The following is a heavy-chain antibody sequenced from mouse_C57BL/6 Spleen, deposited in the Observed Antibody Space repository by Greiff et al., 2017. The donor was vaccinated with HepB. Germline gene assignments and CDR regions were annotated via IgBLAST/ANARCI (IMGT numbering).Heavy chain of an antibody. CDR1: GFTFSDYY. J-gene: IGHJ1*03. CDR2: INYDGSST. CDR3: ARDDDSNYRMYWSFDV. D-gene: IGHD2-12*01. Sequence: EVQRVESEGGLVQPGSSMKLSCTASGFTFSDYYMAWVRQFPEKGLEWVANINYDGSSTYYLDSLKSRFIISRDNAKNILYLQMSSLKSEDTATYYCARDDDSNYRMYWSFDVWGTGTTAIVSS. V-gene: IGHV5-16*01.